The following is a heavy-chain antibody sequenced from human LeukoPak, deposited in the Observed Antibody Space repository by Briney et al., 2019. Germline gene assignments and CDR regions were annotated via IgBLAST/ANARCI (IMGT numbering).Heavy chain of an antibody. Sequence: GASVKLSCKASGGTFSSYAISWVRQAPGQGLEWMGGIIPIFGTANYAQKFQGRVTITADKSTSTAYMELSSLRSEDTAVYYCARDGHCSGGSCYSVAFDYWGQGTLVTVSS. CDR2: IIPIFGTA. CDR1: GGTFSSYA. D-gene: IGHD2-15*01. J-gene: IGHJ4*02. CDR3: ARDGHCSGGSCYSVAFDY. V-gene: IGHV1-69*06.